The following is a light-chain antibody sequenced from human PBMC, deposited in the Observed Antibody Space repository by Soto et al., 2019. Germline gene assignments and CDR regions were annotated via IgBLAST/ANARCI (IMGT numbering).Light chain of an antibody. V-gene: IGKV3-20*01. CDR1: QSVSSSY. J-gene: IGKJ4*01. Sequence: EIVLTQSPGTLSLSPGERATLSCRASQSVSSSYVAWYQQKPGQAPRLLIYGASSRATGIPDRFSGSGSGTDFTLTISRLEPEDFEVYYCQQYGSSPPFGGGTKLEI. CDR3: QQYGSSPP. CDR2: GAS.